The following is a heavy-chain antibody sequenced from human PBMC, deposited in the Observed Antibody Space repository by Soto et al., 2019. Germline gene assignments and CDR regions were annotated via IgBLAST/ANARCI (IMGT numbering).Heavy chain of an antibody. CDR3: AKDLEGGWFDP. J-gene: IGHJ5*02. D-gene: IGHD1-1*01. CDR1: GFTFSSYG. V-gene: IGHV3-30*18. Sequence: QVQLVESGGGVVQPGRSLRLSCAASGFTFSSYGMHWVRQAPGKGLEWVAVISYDGSNEYYADSVKGRFTISRDNSKNTRYLQMNSLRAEDTAVYYCAKDLEGGWFDPWGQGTLVTVSS. CDR2: ISYDGSNE.